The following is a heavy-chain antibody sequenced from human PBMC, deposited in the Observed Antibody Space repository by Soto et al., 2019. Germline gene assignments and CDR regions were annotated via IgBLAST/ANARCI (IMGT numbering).Heavy chain of an antibody. CDR3: AKGRGGSGSLTPRVDF. Sequence: EVQLLESGGGLVQPGGSLRLSCAASGFTFNNYAMTWVRQAPGKGLEWVSAISGGGDTTSYADSVKGRFTVSRDGSKNTLYLQLSSLRPEDTALYYCAKGRGGSGSLTPRVDFWGQGTLVTVSS. D-gene: IGHD3-10*01. V-gene: IGHV3-23*01. J-gene: IGHJ4*02. CDR1: GFTFNNYA. CDR2: ISGGGDTT.